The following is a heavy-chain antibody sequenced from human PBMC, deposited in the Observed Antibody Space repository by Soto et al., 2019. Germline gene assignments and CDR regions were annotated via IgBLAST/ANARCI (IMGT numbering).Heavy chain of an antibody. D-gene: IGHD1-1*01. CDR1: GFTFSSYA. V-gene: IGHV3-23*01. J-gene: IGHJ4*02. CDR3: AKYSTTGASRLFDY. CDR2: TTSSGDVT. Sequence: GGSLRLSCGASGFTFSSYAVAWMRQAPGKGLEWVSSTTSSGDVTYYADSVKGRFTVSRDNFRNMLYLQMNSLRAEDTATYYCAKYSTTGASRLFDYWGQGTLVTVSS.